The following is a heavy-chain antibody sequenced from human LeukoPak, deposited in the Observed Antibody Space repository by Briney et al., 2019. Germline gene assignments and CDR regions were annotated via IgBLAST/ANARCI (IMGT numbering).Heavy chain of an antibody. J-gene: IGHJ4*02. D-gene: IGHD1-1*01. Sequence: SETLSLTCTVSGGSISSYYWSWIRQPPGKGLEWIGEINHSGSTNYNPSLKSRVTISVDTSKNQFSLKLSSVTAADTAVYYCARQRRGGGFDYWGQGTLVTVSS. CDR2: INHSGST. CDR1: GGSISSYY. V-gene: IGHV4-34*01. CDR3: ARQRRGGGFDY.